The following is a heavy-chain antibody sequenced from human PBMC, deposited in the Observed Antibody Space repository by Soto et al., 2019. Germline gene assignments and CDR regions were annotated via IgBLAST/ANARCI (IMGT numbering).Heavy chain of an antibody. CDR3: ARDPSRGYSYGNNWFDP. Sequence: RSLTCAVYGGSFSGYYWSWIRQPPGKGLEWIGEINHSGSTNYNPSLKSRVTISVDTSKNQFSLKLSSVTAADTAVYYCARDPSRGYSYGNNWFDPWGQGTLVTVSS. CDR1: GGSFSGYY. V-gene: IGHV4-34*01. J-gene: IGHJ5*02. D-gene: IGHD5-18*01. CDR2: INHSGST.